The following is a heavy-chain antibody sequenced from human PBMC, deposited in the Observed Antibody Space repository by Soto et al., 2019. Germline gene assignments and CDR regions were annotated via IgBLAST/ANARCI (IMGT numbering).Heavy chain of an antibody. D-gene: IGHD5-12*01. CDR2: IYYSGST. Sequence: SETLSLTCTVSGGSISSSSYYWGWIRQPPGKGLEWIGSIYYSGSTYYNPSLKSRVTISVDTSKNQFSLKLSSVTAADTAVYYCAREIRGYSGYDSAEAAAGTWSRMGESYYYGMDVWGQGTTVTVSS. J-gene: IGHJ6*02. CDR3: AREIRGYSGYDSAEAAAGTWSRMGESYYYGMDV. CDR1: GGSISSSSYY. V-gene: IGHV4-39*01.